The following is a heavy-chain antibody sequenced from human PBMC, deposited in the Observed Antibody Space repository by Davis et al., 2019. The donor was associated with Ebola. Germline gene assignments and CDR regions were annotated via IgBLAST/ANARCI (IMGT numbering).Heavy chain of an antibody. CDR1: GGSISSGDYY. Sequence: LRLSCTVSGGSISSGDYYWSWIRQPPGKGLEWIGYIYYSGSTYYNPSLKSRVTISVDTSKNQFSLKLSSVTAADTAVYYCARDRSNYGGNLRSGFDYWGQGTLVTVSS. CDR2: IYYSGST. CDR3: ARDRSNYGGNLRSGFDY. V-gene: IGHV4-30-4*01. J-gene: IGHJ4*02. D-gene: IGHD4-23*01.